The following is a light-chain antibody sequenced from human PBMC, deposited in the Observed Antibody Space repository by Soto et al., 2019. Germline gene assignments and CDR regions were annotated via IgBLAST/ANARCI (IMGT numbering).Light chain of an antibody. Sequence: ETVLTQSPGSLSLSLGDRATLSCRASQTVSNSYLAWYQQKPGHAPRLLIYGTSNRATGIPDRFSGSGSGTDFTLTISRLEPEDFVIYYCQQYGSSPWTCGQGTKVDIK. V-gene: IGKV3-20*01. CDR3: QQYGSSPWT. J-gene: IGKJ1*01. CDR2: GTS. CDR1: QTVSNSY.